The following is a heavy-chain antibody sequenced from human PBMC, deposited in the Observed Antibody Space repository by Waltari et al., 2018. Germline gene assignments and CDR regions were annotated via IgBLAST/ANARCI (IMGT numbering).Heavy chain of an antibody. J-gene: IGHJ4*02. V-gene: IGHV4-39*07. D-gene: IGHD4-4*01. CDR2: IYYSGST. Sequence: QLQLQESGPGLVKPSETLSLTCTVSGGSISSSSYYWGWIRQPPGKGLEWIGSIYYSGSTYYNPSLKSRVTISVDTSKNQFSLKLSSVTAADTAVYYCARDHFSSTSNYYGVFDYWGQGTLVTVSS. CDR3: ARDHFSSTSNYYGVFDY. CDR1: GGSISSSSYY.